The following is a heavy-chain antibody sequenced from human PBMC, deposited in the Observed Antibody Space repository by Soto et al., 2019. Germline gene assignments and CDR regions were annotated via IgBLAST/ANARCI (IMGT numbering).Heavy chain of an antibody. CDR3: ARGVGSGTYYNQYNWFDP. Sequence: ASVKVSCKASGYTFTNYGISWVRQAPGQGLEWMGWINTYNGNTNHAQKLQGRVTMTTDTSTSTAYMELRSLRSGDTAVYYFARGVGSGTYYNQYNWFDPWGQGTLVTVS. CDR1: GYTFTNYG. V-gene: IGHV1-18*01. D-gene: IGHD3-10*01. CDR2: INTYNGNT. J-gene: IGHJ5*02.